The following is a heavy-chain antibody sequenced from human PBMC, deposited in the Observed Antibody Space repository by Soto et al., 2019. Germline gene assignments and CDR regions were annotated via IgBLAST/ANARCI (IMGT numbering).Heavy chain of an antibody. V-gene: IGHV1-2*04. CDR2: INPNSGVT. Sequence: ASVKVSCKASGYTFTDYYMHWVRQAPGQGLEWMGWINPNSGVTKYAQKFQGWVTMTRDTSISTAYMELSRLTSDDTAIYYCARDLSGVAAAGTLSYYFDYWGQ. J-gene: IGHJ4*01. D-gene: IGHD6-13*01. CDR3: ARDLSGVAAAGTLSYYFDY. CDR1: GYTFTDYY.